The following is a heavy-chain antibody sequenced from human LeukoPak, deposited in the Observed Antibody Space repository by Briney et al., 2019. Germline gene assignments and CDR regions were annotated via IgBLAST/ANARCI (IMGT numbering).Heavy chain of an antibody. V-gene: IGHV1-2*02. J-gene: IGHJ3*02. CDR2: INPNSGGT. Sequence: ASVKVSCKASGYTFTGYYMHWVRQAPGQGLEWMGWINPNSGGTNYAQKFQGRVTMTRDTSTSTVYMGLSSLRSEDTAVYYCARIRDGYNDAYDIWGQGTMVTVSS. CDR3: ARIRDGYNDAYDI. CDR1: GYTFTGYY. D-gene: IGHD5-24*01.